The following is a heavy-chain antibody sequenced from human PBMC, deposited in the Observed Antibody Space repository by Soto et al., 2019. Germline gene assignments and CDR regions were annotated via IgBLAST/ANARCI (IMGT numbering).Heavy chain of an antibody. CDR3: ARDRAGLLEF. V-gene: IGHV1-18*01. Sequence: ASVKVSCKASGYVFTGWGISWVRQVPGQGLEWVGWVSAYDGATRSSEKLQGRISVTRDKSTSTVYMDLTNLRSDDAAVYYCARDRAGLLEFRGQGTLVTVSS. D-gene: IGHD1-26*01. CDR1: GYVFTGWG. CDR2: VSAYDGAT. J-gene: IGHJ4*02.